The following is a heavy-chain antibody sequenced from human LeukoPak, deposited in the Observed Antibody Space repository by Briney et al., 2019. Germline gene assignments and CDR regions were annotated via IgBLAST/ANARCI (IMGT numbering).Heavy chain of an antibody. D-gene: IGHD3-3*01. Sequence: GGSLRLSCAASGFTFSSYAMHWVRRAPGKGLEWVAVISYDGINKYYADSVKGRFTISRDNSKNTLYLQMTSLRGEDTAVYYCARGAWGYDVWSGPIDYWGQGTLVTVSS. CDR1: GFTFSSYA. V-gene: IGHV3-30*01. CDR3: ARGAWGYDVWSGPIDY. CDR2: ISYDGINK. J-gene: IGHJ4*02.